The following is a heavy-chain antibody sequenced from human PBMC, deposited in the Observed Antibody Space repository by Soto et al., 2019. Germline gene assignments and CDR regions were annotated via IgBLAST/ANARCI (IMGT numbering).Heavy chain of an antibody. Sequence: GASVKLSCKASGYSFTSYYMHWVRQAPGQGLEWMGIINPSGGSTSYAQKFQGRVTMTRDTSTSTVYMELSSLRSEDTAVYYCAKDALWFGELLISYFDLWGRGTLVTVSS. CDR1: GYSFTSYY. V-gene: IGHV1-46*01. J-gene: IGHJ2*01. CDR3: AKDALWFGELLISYFDL. CDR2: INPSGGST. D-gene: IGHD3-10*01.